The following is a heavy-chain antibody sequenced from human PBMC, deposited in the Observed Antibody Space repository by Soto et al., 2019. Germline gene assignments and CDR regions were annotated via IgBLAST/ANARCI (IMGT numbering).Heavy chain of an antibody. CDR2: LSHDGSNQ. CDR1: GFTLRTSG. V-gene: IGHV3-30*18. J-gene: IGHJ4*02. Sequence: GRSRRISCVPSGFTLRTSGIHWVRQAPSKGLEWVAVLSHDGSNQFYAESVKGRFTISRDNSKNMLYLQMNSLRADYSAVYFCAKDSSADFDYWGQGTVVTDSS. CDR3: AKDSSADFDY.